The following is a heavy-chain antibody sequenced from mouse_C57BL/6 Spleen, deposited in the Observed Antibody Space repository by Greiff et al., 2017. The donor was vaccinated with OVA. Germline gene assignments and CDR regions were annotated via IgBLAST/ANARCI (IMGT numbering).Heavy chain of an antibody. J-gene: IGHJ1*03. Sequence: QVQLKQPGAELVRPGSSVKLSCKASGYTFTSYWMHWVKQRPIQGLEWIGNIDPSDSETHYNQKFKDKATLTVDKSSSTAYMQLSSLTSEDSAVYYCARGVTGTGYFDVWGTGTTVTVSS. V-gene: IGHV1-52*01. CDR2: IDPSDSET. CDR3: ARGVTGTGYFDV. CDR1: GYTFTSYW. D-gene: IGHD4-1*01.